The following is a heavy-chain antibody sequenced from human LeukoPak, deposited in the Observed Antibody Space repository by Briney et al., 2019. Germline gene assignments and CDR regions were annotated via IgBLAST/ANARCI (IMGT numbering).Heavy chain of an antibody. Sequence: SETLSLTCAVYGGSFSGYYWGWIRQPPGKGLEWIGEINHSGSTNYNPSLKSRVTISVDTSKNQFSLKLSSVTAADTAVYYCARGGRSSGWYGSMYYFDYWGQGTLVTVSS. J-gene: IGHJ4*02. D-gene: IGHD6-19*01. CDR3: ARGGRSSGWYGSMYYFDY. CDR1: GGSFSGYY. CDR2: INHSGST. V-gene: IGHV4-34*01.